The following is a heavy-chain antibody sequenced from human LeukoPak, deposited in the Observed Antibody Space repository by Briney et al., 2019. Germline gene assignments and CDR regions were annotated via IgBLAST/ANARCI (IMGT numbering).Heavy chain of an antibody. V-gene: IGHV3-23*01. CDR3: ARDPATSGWQSYWYFDL. CDR2: LSAGGGST. CDR1: GFTFSSYA. D-gene: IGHD6-19*01. Sequence: GGSLRLSCAVSGFTFSSYAMNWVRQAPGKGLEWVSSLSAGGGSTDYADSVKGRFTISRDNSKNTLYLQVNSLRADDTAVYYCARDPATSGWQSYWYFDLWGRGTLVTVSS. J-gene: IGHJ2*01.